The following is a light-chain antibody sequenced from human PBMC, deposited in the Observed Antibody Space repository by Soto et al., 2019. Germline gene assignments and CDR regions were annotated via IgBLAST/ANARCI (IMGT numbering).Light chain of an antibody. V-gene: IGKV3-15*01. CDR2: GAS. Sequence: IEMTQSPATLSVSPGERATLSCRASQSVSSNLVWYQQKPGQAPRLLIYGASTRVTGIPARFSGSGSGTEFTLTISSLQSEDFAVYYCQQYQDWPRTFGQGTKVDIK. CDR3: QQYQDWPRT. CDR1: QSVSSN. J-gene: IGKJ1*01.